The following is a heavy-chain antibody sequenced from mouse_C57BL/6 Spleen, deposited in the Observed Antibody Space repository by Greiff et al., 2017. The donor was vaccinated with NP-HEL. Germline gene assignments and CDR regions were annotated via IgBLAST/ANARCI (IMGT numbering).Heavy chain of an antibody. CDR1: GYTFTSYW. D-gene: IGHD2-2*01. CDR3: ARWRLRDWYFDV. J-gene: IGHJ1*03. Sequence: QVQLQQPGTELVKPGASVKLSCKASGYTFTSYWMHWVKQRPGQGLEWIGNINPSNGGTNYNEKFKSKATLTVDKSSSTAYMQLSSLTSEDSAVYYGARWRLRDWYFDVWGTGTTVTVSS. V-gene: IGHV1-53*01. CDR2: INPSNGGT.